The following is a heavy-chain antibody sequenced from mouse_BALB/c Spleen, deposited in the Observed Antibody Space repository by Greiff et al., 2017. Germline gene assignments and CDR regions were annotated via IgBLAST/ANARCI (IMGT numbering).Heavy chain of an antibody. CDR3: ARRDWDETY. V-gene: IGHV2-9*02. Sequence: VKLVESGPGLVAPSQSLSITCTVSGFSLTSYGVHWVRQPPGKGLEWLGVIWAGGSTNYNSALMSRLSISKDNSKSQVFLKMNSLQTDDTAMYYCARRDWDETYWGQGTLVTVSA. D-gene: IGHD4-1*01. J-gene: IGHJ3*01. CDR1: GFSLTSYG. CDR2: IWAGGST.